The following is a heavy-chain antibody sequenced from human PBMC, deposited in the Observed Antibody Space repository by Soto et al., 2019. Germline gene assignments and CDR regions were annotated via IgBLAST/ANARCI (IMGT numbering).Heavy chain of an antibody. V-gene: IGHV4-59*01. CDR2: IHYSGST. Sequence: WTWIRQPPGKGLEWIGNIHYSGSTRHNSYLKTRVTISLDTSKNQVSLELSSVTAADTAVYYCSGFSGGGNCPDVWGQGARVTVSP. CDR3: SGFSGGGNCPDV. D-gene: IGHD2-15*01. J-gene: IGHJ4*02.